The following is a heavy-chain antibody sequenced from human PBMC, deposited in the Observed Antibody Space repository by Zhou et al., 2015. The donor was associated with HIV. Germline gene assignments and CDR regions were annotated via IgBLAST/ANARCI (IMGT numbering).Heavy chain of an antibody. CDR2: ITPMFQTH. J-gene: IGHJ6*02. Sequence: LLQSGPEVRKPGSSVKVSCKASGGTFSGSDLSWVRQAPGQGLEWMGRITPMFQTHNYAEKFRARLNITVDRHTSAAYMELSSLTSEDAAVYYCARRHIVVVVAATPNYYYYGMDVWGQGTTVTVSS. CDR1: GGTFSGSD. D-gene: IGHD2-15*01. CDR3: ARRHIVVVVAATPNYYYYGMDV. V-gene: IGHV1-69*06.